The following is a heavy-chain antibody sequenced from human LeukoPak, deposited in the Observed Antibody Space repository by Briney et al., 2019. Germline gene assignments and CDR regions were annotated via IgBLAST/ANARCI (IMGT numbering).Heavy chain of an antibody. D-gene: IGHD6-19*01. CDR1: GFTFSSYA. CDR2: ISYDGTNK. V-gene: IGHV3-30*04. Sequence: GGSLRLSCAASGFTFSSYAVHWVRQAPGKGLEWVAVISYDGTNKYYADSVKGRFTISRDNSKNTLYLQMNSLRAEDAAVYYCARAYSSGWYGDFDYWGQGTLVTVSS. J-gene: IGHJ4*02. CDR3: ARAYSSGWYGDFDY.